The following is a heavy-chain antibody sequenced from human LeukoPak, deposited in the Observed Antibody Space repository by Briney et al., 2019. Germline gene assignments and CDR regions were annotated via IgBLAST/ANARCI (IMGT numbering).Heavy chain of an antibody. J-gene: IGHJ6*02. CDR3: AADLPGVTTNYGMDF. V-gene: IGHV3-15*01. D-gene: IGHD4-17*01. Sequence: AGGSLRLSCVASGFTFSGALLSWVRQAPGSGLECVGRVKSKVDGGTIDYAAPVKGRFTISRDDSKNTVYVQMNSLRIEDTAVYYCAADLPGVTTNYGMDFWGQGTTVTVSS. CDR1: GFTFSGAL. CDR2: VKSKVDGGTI.